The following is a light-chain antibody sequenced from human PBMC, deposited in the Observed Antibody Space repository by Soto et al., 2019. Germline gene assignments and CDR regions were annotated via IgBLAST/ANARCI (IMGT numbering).Light chain of an antibody. CDR1: QSVYSN. Sequence: EIVMTPSPATLSVSPGERATLSCRASQSVYSNLAWYQQKPGQAPRLLIYGASTRATGIPARFSGSGSGTEFTLTISSLQPEDFAVYHCQQYNKWPLTFGGGTKVEIK. CDR3: QQYNKWPLT. CDR2: GAS. J-gene: IGKJ4*01. V-gene: IGKV3-15*01.